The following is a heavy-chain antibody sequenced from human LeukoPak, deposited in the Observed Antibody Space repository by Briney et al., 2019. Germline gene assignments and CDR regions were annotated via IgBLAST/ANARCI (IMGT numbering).Heavy chain of an antibody. CDR2: IYTSGST. V-gene: IGHV4-4*08. Sequence: SETLPLTCTVSGGSISSYYWSWIRQPPGKGLEWIGRIYTSGSTNYNPSLKSRVTISVDTSKNQFSLKLSSVTAADTAVYYCARFLVAVDAFDIWGQGTMVTVSS. J-gene: IGHJ3*02. CDR1: GGSISSYY. D-gene: IGHD2-8*02. CDR3: ARFLVAVDAFDI.